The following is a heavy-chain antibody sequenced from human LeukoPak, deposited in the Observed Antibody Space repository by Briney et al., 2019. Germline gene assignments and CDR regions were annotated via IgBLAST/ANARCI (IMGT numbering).Heavy chain of an antibody. D-gene: IGHD4-17*01. J-gene: IGHJ4*02. V-gene: IGHV3-7*01. CDR3: ARYSYGAFDY. CDR2: IKHDGSEK. Sequence: QPGRSLRLSCAASGFTFTSYWMNWVRQAPGKGLEWLANIKHDGSEKYYVDSVRGRFSISRDNAKNSLYLQMNSLRAEDTAVYYCARYSYGAFDYWGQGTLVTVSS. CDR1: GFTFTSYW.